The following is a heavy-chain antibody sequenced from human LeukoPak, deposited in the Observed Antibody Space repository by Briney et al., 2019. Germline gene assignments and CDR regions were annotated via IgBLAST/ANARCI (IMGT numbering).Heavy chain of an antibody. J-gene: IGHJ4*02. Sequence: GESLKISCKGSGYSFTSYWIGWVRQMPGKGLEWMGIIYPGDSDTRYSPSFQGQVTLSADKSISTAYLQWSSLKASDTAMYYCARQQLSSGWYGAHDYWGQGTLVTVSS. CDR2: IYPGDSDT. CDR3: ARQQLSSGWYGAHDY. CDR1: GYSFTSYW. V-gene: IGHV5-51*01. D-gene: IGHD6-19*01.